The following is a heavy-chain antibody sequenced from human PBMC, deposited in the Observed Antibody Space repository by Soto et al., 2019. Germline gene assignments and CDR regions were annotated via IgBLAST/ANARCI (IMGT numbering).Heavy chain of an antibody. CDR3: ARTTNYCSSTSCPDPDPVDC. CDR2: ISAYNGNT. Sequence: QVQLVQSGAEVKKPGASVKVSCKASGYTFTSYGISWVRQALGQGLEWMAWISAYNGNTNYAQKLQGRVTRTTDTSTRTAYMELRSLRSDDTAVYYCARTTNYCSSTSCPDPDPVDCWGQGTLVTVSS. D-gene: IGHD2-2*01. CDR1: GYTFTSYG. J-gene: IGHJ4*02. V-gene: IGHV1-18*01.